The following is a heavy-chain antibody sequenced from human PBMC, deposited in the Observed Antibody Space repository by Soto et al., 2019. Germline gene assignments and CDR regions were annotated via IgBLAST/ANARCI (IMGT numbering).Heavy chain of an antibody. D-gene: IGHD2-2*01. CDR3: AKRPATIITFDY. CDR2: ISGNGGST. V-gene: IGHV3-23*01. Sequence: GGSLRLSCAASGFTFSNYAMSWVRQAPGKGLEWVATISGNGGSTYYADPVKGRFTISRDNSKNMLFLQINSLRDDDSAVYYCAKRPATIITFDYWGQGTPVTVSS. J-gene: IGHJ4*02. CDR1: GFTFSNYA.